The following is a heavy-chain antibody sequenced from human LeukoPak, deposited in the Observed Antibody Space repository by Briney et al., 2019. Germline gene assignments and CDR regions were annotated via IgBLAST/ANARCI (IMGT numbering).Heavy chain of an antibody. J-gene: IGHJ1*01. D-gene: IGHD6-13*01. CDR1: GFTFSSYS. Sequence: GGSLRLSCAAPGFTFSSYSMNWVRQAPGKGLEWVSSISSSSSYIYYADSVKGRFTISRDNAKNSLYLQMNSLRAEDTAVYYCARGPGSSWYGEYFQHWGQGTLVTVSS. V-gene: IGHV3-21*01. CDR3: ARGPGSSWYGEYFQH. CDR2: ISSSSSYI.